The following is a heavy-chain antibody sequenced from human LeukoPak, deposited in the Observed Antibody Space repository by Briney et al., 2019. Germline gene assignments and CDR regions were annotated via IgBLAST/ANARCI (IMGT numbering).Heavy chain of an antibody. CDR3: AREGQQLADAFDI. J-gene: IGHJ3*02. CDR2: IYYSGNT. CDR1: GGSISSGDYY. V-gene: IGHV4-30-4*01. D-gene: IGHD6-13*01. Sequence: SETLSLTCTVSGGSISSGDYYWSWIRQPPGKGLEWIGYIYYSGNTYYNPSLKSRVSISVDTSKNQFSLKLSSVTAADTAVYYCAREGQQLADAFDIWGQGTMVTVSS.